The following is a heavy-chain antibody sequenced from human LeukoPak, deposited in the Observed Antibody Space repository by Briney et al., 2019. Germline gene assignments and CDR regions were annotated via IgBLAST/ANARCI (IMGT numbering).Heavy chain of an antibody. CDR2: ISSSSSYI. CDR1: GFTFSSYS. D-gene: IGHD6-13*01. J-gene: IGHJ4*02. V-gene: IGHV3-21*04. Sequence: PGGSLRLSCAASGFTFSSYSMNWVRQAPGKGLEWVSSISSSSSYIYYADSVKGRFTISRDNAKNSLYLQMNSLRAEDTAVYYCAREMIAAPPRTFDNWGQGTLVTVSS. CDR3: AREMIAAPPRTFDN.